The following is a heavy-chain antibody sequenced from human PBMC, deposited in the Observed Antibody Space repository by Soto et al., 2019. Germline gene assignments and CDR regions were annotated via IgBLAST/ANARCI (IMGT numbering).Heavy chain of an antibody. CDR1: GYSLTSYW. Sequence: GESLKISCSGSGYSLTSYWIGWVRQMPGKGLEWMGIIYPGDSDTRYSPSFQGQVTISADKSISTAYLQWSSLKASDTAMYYCARRGAGSYYLADYYYGMDVWGQGTTVTVSS. CDR3: ARRGAGSYYLADYYYGMDV. J-gene: IGHJ6*02. V-gene: IGHV5-51*01. CDR2: IYPGDSDT. D-gene: IGHD1-26*01.